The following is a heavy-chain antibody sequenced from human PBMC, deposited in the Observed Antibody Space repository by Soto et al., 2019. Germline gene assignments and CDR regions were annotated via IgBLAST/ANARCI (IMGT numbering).Heavy chain of an antibody. V-gene: IGHV1-46*01. CDR3: ATVGRTYYYLSSGYPNV. D-gene: IGHD3-22*01. CDR1: VYTFTSYY. J-gene: IGHJ3*01. CDR2: INPSGGST. Sequence: ASVKVSRKPSVYTFTSYYMHCLRQTTDQELEWRGIINPSGGSTSYAQKFQGRVTMTRDTSTSTVYMELSSLRSEDTAVYYCATVGRTYYYLSSGYPNVWGQVTMVT.